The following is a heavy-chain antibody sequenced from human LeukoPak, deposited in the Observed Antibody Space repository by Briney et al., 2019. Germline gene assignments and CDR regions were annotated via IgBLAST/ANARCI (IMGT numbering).Heavy chain of an antibody. Sequence: SETLSLTCTVSGGSLSSGSYYWSWLRQPPGRGLEWIGYIYYSGSTNYNPSLKSRVTISVDTSKNQFSLKLSSVTAADTAVYYCARAHHYYGSGSPTYSFDYWGQGTLVTVSS. CDR3: ARAHHYYGSGSPTYSFDY. J-gene: IGHJ4*02. D-gene: IGHD3-10*01. CDR2: IYYSGST. CDR1: GGSLSSGSYY. V-gene: IGHV4-61*01.